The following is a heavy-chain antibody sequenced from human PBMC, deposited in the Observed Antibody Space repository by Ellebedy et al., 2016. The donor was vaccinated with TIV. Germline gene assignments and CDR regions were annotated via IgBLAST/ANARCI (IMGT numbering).Heavy chain of an antibody. Sequence: ASVKVSXXASGGTFSSYAISWVRQAPGQGLEWMGGIIPIFGTANYAQKFQGRVTITADESTSTAYMELSSLRSEDTAVYYCARGAYRGGDCYREFDYWGQGTLVTVSS. V-gene: IGHV1-69*13. CDR1: GGTFSSYA. CDR2: IIPIFGTA. CDR3: ARGAYRGGDCYREFDY. D-gene: IGHD2-21*01. J-gene: IGHJ4*02.